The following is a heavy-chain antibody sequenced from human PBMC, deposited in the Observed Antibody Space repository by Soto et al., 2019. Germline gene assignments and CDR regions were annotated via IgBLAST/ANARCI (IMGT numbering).Heavy chain of an antibody. D-gene: IGHD6-19*01. J-gene: IGHJ4*02. CDR1: GGSINSYY. CDR2: IYYSGST. Sequence: QVQLQESGPGLVKPSETLSLTCTVSGGSINSYYWSWIRQPPGKGLEWIGDIYYSGSTKYNPSLKSRVTISVDTSKNQFSLNLSSVTAADTAVYYCARRYSSGFDYWGQGTLVTVSS. CDR3: ARRYSSGFDY. V-gene: IGHV4-59*08.